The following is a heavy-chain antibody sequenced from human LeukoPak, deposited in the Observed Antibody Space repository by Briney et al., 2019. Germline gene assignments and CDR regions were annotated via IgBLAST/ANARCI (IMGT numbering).Heavy chain of an antibody. CDR2: IYYSGST. Sequence: SQTLSLTCTVSGGSISSYYWSWIRQPPGKGLEWIGYIYYSGSTNYNPSLKSRVTISVDTSKNQFSLKLSSVTAADTAVYYCARDSSGWYYFDYWGQGTLVTVSS. CDR3: ARDSSGWYYFDY. V-gene: IGHV4-59*01. CDR1: GGSISSYY. D-gene: IGHD6-19*01. J-gene: IGHJ4*02.